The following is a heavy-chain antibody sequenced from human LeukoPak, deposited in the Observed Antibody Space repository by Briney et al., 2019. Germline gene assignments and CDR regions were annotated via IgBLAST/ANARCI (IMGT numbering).Heavy chain of an antibody. J-gene: IGHJ5*01. CDR3: ARATMIVVGNWFDY. Sequence: SETLSLTCAVYGGSFSGYYWSWIRQPPGKGLEWIGEINHSGSTNYNPSLKSRVTISVDTSKNQFSLKLSSVTAADTAVYYCARATMIVVGNWFDYWGQGTLVTVSS. CDR2: INHSGST. CDR1: GGSFSGYY. V-gene: IGHV4-34*01. D-gene: IGHD3-22*01.